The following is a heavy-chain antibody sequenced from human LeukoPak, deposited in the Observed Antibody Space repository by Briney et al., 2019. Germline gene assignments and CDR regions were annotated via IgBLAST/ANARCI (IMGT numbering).Heavy chain of an antibody. J-gene: IGHJ4*02. Sequence: ASVKVSCKASGYTFTSYDINWVRQATEQGLEWVGWMNPNSGNTGYAQKFQGRVTMTRNTSISTAYMELSSLRSDDTAVYYCARGSGSLRGDFEFWGQGTLVTVSS. D-gene: IGHD1-26*01. V-gene: IGHV1-8*01. CDR2: MNPNSGNT. CDR3: ARGSGSLRGDFEF. CDR1: GYTFTSYD.